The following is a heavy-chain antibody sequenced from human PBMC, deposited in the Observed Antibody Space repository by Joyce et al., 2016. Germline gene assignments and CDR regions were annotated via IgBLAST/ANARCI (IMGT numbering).Heavy chain of an antibody. J-gene: IGHJ4*02. CDR1: GGFISSGPYY. CDR2: IYYSGST. V-gene: IGHV4-31*03. Sequence: QVQLQESGPGLVKPSQTLSLTCTVSGGFISSGPYYWSWIRQHPGKGLEWIEFIYYSGSTYYNPSLQSRVTISVDTSKNQFSLKLSSVTAADTAVYYCAREVAHIEHYFDYWGQGTLVTVSS. CDR3: AREVAHIEHYFDY.